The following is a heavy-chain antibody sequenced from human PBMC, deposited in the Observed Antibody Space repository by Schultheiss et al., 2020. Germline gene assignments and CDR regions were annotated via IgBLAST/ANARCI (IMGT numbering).Heavy chain of an antibody. V-gene: IGHV1-2*04. CDR2: INPNSGGT. Sequence: ASVKVSCKASGYTFTSYGISWVRQAPGQGLEWMGWINPNSGGTNYAQKFQGWVTMTRDTSISTAYMELSRLRSDDTAVYYCARDVVVVPAAMPGDYYYYMDVWGKGTTVTVSS. CDR1: GYTFTSYG. D-gene: IGHD2-2*01. J-gene: IGHJ6*03. CDR3: ARDVVVVPAAMPGDYYYYMDV.